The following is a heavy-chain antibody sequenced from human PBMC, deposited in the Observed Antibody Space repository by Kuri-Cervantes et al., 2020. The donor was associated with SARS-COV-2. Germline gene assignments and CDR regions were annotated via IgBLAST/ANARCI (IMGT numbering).Heavy chain of an antibody. V-gene: IGHV3-23*03. Sequence: GESLKISCAASGFTFSSYAMSWVRQAPGKGLEWVLIIYSDGSSTYYADSVKGRFTISRDNSKNTLYLQMNSLRAEDKAAYYCAKDLGDYGMDVWGQGTTVTVSS. CDR1: GFTFSSYA. CDR3: AKDLGDYGMDV. CDR2: IYSDGSST. J-gene: IGHJ6*02. D-gene: IGHD3-16*01.